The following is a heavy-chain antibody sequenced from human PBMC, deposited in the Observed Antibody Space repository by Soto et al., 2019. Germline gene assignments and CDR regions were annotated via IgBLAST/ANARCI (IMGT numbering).Heavy chain of an antibody. Sequence: GGSLRLSCAASGFTFSIYGMHWVRHAPGKGLEWVAVISYDGSNKYYADSVKGRFTISRDNSKNTLYLQMNSLRAEDTAVYYCAKGLIAAAGYYYYGMDVWGQGTTVTVSS. CDR2: ISYDGSNK. CDR1: GFTFSIYG. CDR3: AKGLIAAAGYYYYGMDV. V-gene: IGHV3-30*18. J-gene: IGHJ6*02. D-gene: IGHD6-13*01.